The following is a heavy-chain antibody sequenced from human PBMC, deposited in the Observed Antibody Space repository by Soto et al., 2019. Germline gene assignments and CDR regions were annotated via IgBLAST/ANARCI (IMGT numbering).Heavy chain of an antibody. CDR2: IYWDDDK. CDR3: AHSSGWELLDY. V-gene: IGHV2-5*02. D-gene: IGHD1-26*01. J-gene: IGHJ4*02. CDR1: GFSLSTSGVG. Sequence: QITLKESGPTLVKPTQTLTLTCTFSGFSLSTSGVGVGWIRQPPGKALEWLALIYWDDDKRYSPSLKSRLTITTDPSNTQVVLTMTNMHPVDTATYYCAHSSGWELLDYWGQGTLVTVSS.